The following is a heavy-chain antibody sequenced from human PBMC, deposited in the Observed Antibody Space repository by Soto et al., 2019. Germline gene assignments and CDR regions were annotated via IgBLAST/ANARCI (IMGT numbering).Heavy chain of an antibody. CDR2: ISAYNGNT. V-gene: IGHV1-18*01. D-gene: IGHD6-13*01. CDR3: ARQEARPYSSSGGWAFDI. Sequence: ASVKVSCKASGFTFTASAVQWVRQARGQRLEWMGWISAYNGNTNYAQKLQGRVTMTTDTSTSTAYMELRSLRSDDTAVYYCARQEARPYSSSGGWAFDIWGQGTMVTVSS. J-gene: IGHJ3*02. CDR1: GFTFTASA.